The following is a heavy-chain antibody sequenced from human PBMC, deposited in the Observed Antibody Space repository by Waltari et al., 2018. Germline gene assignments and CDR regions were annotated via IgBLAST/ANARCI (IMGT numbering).Heavy chain of an antibody. CDR2: LYYSGGP. J-gene: IGHJ5*02. V-gene: IGHV4-39*01. CDR1: GGSLSSSSYY. CDR3: ARHVAAAGFKFNWFDP. Sequence: QLQLQESGPGLVKPSETLSLTCTVSGGSLSSSSYYWGWIRPPPGQGLEWIGSLYYSGGPYYNPAPKRWCTISVDTAKNQFSLKLSSVTAADTAVYYCARHVAAAGFKFNWFDPWGQGTLVTVSS. D-gene: IGHD6-13*01.